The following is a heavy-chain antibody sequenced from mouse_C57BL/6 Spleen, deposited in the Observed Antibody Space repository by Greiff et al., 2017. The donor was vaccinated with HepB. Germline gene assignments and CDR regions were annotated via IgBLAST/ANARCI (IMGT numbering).Heavy chain of an antibody. CDR1: GYTFTSYW. Sequence: QVQLQQPGAELVRPGSSVKLSCKASGYTFTSYWMHWVKQRPIQGLEWIGNIDPSDSETHYNQKFKDKATLTVDKSSSTAYMQLSSLTSEDSAVYYCARRGTSNYFDYWGKGTTLTVSS. J-gene: IGHJ2*01. CDR2: IDPSDSET. CDR3: ARRGTSNYFDY. D-gene: IGHD3-3*01. V-gene: IGHV1-52*01.